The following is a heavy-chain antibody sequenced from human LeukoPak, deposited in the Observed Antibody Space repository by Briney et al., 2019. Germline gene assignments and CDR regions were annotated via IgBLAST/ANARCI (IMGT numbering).Heavy chain of an antibody. J-gene: IGHJ4*02. CDR1: GFTFSSSW. CDR2: IKEDGSEK. CDR3: AANTHSGY. Sequence: GGSLRLSCAASGFTFSSSWMKWVRQAPGRGLESVAVIKEDGSEKHYVDSVKGRFAISRDNAKNSLYLQMNNVRAEDTAVYFCAANTHSGYWGQGALVTVSS. V-gene: IGHV3-7*05. D-gene: IGHD1-26*01.